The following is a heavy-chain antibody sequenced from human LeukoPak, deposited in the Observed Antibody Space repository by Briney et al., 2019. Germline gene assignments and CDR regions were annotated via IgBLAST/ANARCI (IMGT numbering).Heavy chain of an antibody. CDR2: IYYSGGT. D-gene: IGHD6-19*01. Sequence: PSETLSLTCTVSGGSITNYLWSWIRKPPGKGLEWIGYIYYSGGTTYNPSLKSRVTISVDTSNNQFSLKLSSVTAADTAVYYCARWDDSAWAFGNWGPGTLVTVSS. V-gene: IGHV4-59*01. J-gene: IGHJ4*02. CDR3: ARWDDSAWAFGN. CDR1: GGSITNYL.